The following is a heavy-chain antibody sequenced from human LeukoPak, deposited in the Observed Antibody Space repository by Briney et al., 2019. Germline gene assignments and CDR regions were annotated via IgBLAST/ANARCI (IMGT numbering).Heavy chain of an antibody. CDR1: RFTFSTYA. V-gene: IGHV3-23*01. CDR3: ARDGLEMATIPYWYFDL. J-gene: IGHJ2*01. D-gene: IGHD5-24*01. Sequence: GGSLRLSCAASRFTFSTYAMSWVRQPPGKGLEWVSAISGSDGSTYYADSVKGRFTISRDNSKNTLYLQMNSLRAEDTAVYYCARDGLEMATIPYWYFDLWGRGTLVTVSS. CDR2: ISGSDGST.